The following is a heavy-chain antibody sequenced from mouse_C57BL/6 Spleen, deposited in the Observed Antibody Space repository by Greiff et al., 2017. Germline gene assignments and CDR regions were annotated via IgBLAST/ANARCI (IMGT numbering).Heavy chain of an antibody. CDR1: GYSITSGYY. D-gene: IGHD3-1*01. CDR2: ISYDGSN. CDR3: ARGGGYNYYAMDY. Sequence: VQLQESGPGLVKPSQSLSLTCSVTGYSITSGYYWNWIRQFPGNKLEWMGYISYDGSNNYNPSLKNRISITRDTSKNQFFLKLNSVTTEDTATYYCARGGGYNYYAMDYWGQGTSVTVSS. J-gene: IGHJ4*01. V-gene: IGHV3-6*01.